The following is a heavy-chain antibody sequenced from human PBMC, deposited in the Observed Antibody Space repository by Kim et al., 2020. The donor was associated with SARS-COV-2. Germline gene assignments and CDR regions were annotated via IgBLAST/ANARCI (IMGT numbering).Heavy chain of an antibody. D-gene: IGHD2-8*01. J-gene: IGHJ4*02. CDR3: ARRCLGLSCPKGVSLDS. CDR1: GGILTNYP. CDR2: ITPMLDVA. V-gene: IGHV1-69*10. Sequence: SVKVSCKASGGILTNYPISWLRRAPGQGLEWMGRITPMLDVANYAQRFQGRVTITADKSTSTAYMELGSLTSDDTAVYYCARRCLGLSCPKGVSLDSWGQGTLVTVS.